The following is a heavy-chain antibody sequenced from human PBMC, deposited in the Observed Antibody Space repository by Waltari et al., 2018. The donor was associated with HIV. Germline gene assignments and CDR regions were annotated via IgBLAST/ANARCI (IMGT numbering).Heavy chain of an antibody. CDR2: ISYDGTNK. CDR3: AKAAGAYDYHYFGLHV. V-gene: IGHV3-30*18. J-gene: IGHJ6*02. CDR1: GFTLSRYG. D-gene: IGHD5-12*01. Sequence: QVQLVESGGGEVQPGRSLRLSCAASGFTLSRYGMHWVRQAPGKGLEGLAVISYDGTNKYFEDSVKGRFTISRDSSKSTLYLQMNSLRAEDTSVYYCAKAAGAYDYHYFGLHVWGQGTTVTVSS.